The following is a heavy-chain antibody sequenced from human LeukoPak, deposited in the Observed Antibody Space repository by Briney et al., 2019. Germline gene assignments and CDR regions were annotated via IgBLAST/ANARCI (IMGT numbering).Heavy chain of an antibody. CDR1: GGSISSGGYS. Sequence: SETLSLTCAVSGGSISSGGYSWSWIRQPPGKGLEWIGYIYYSGSTNYNPSLKSRVTISVDTSKNQFSLKLSSVTAADTAVYYCARGQGYSYGYEWFDPWGQGTLVTVSS. V-gene: IGHV4-61*08. J-gene: IGHJ5*02. CDR3: ARGQGYSYGYEWFDP. D-gene: IGHD5-18*01. CDR2: IYYSGST.